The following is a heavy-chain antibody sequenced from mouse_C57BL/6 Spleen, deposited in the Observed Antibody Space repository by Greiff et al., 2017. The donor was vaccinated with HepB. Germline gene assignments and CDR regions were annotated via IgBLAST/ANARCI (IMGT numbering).Heavy chain of an antibody. V-gene: IGHV5-6*01. CDR2: ISSGGSYT. J-gene: IGHJ1*03. D-gene: IGHD4-1*01. Sequence: EVQGVESGGDLVKPGGSLKLSCAASGFTFSSYGMSWVRQTPDKRLEWVATISSGGSYTYYPDSVKGRFTISRDNAKNTLYLQMSSLKSEETAMYYCAGHVGGTFDWYFDVWGKGTTVTVAS. CDR3: AGHVGGTFDWYFDV. CDR1: GFTFSSYG.